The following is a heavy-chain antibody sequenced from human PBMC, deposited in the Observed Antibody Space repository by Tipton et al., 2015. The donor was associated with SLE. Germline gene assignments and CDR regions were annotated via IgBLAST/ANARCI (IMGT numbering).Heavy chain of an antibody. CDR2: VYTSGST. V-gene: IGHV4-4*08. Sequence: TLSLTCTVFGGSISNYYWSWIRQTPGKGLEWIGYVYTSGSTIYNPPLKSRVTISVDTSKNQVSLKLNYVTAADTAVYYCARGKTRVEYWGQGTLVTVSS. J-gene: IGHJ4*02. CDR3: ARGKTRVEY. CDR1: GGSISNYY. D-gene: IGHD1-14*01.